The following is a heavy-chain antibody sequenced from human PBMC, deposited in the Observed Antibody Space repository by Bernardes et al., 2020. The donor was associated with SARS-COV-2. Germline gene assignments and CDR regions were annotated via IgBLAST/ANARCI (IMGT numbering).Heavy chain of an antibody. CDR1: GGSFSDNY. J-gene: IGHJ6*03. D-gene: IGHD3-3*01. Sequence: SETLSLTCAVYGGSFSDNYWSWIRQPPGKGLEWIGEINHSGSTDYNPSLKSRVTISVDTSKNQFSLKMNSVTAADTAVYYCARGNLIVTVFGVAPRWYMDVWGKGITVTVSS. CDR2: INHSGST. CDR3: ARGNLIVTVFGVAPRWYMDV. V-gene: IGHV4-34*01.